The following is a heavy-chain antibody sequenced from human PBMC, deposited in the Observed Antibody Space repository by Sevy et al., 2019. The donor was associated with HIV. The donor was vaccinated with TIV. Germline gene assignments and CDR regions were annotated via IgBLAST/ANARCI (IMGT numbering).Heavy chain of an antibody. V-gene: IGHV3-23*01. Sequence: GGSLRLSCAASGFSFNTYAMTWVRQAPGKGLEWVSVISNSGERTYYADSVKGRFTSSRDNSKNTLYLQMISLRAEDTAVYYCAKTLGAIASPFDYRGQGTLVTVSS. CDR1: GFSFNTYA. D-gene: IGHD7-27*01. CDR3: AKTLGAIASPFDY. CDR2: ISNSGERT. J-gene: IGHJ4*02.